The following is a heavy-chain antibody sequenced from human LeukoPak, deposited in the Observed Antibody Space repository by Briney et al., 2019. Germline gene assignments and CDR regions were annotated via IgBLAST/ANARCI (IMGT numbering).Heavy chain of an antibody. CDR3: AREVGVDTAMVTYYFDY. V-gene: IGHV4-59*01. J-gene: IGHJ4*02. CDR2: IYYSGCT. CDR1: GGSISSYY. D-gene: IGHD5-18*01. Sequence: PSETLSLTCTVSGGSISSYYWSWLRQPPGKGLEWIGYIYYSGCTNYNPSLKRRVTISVATSKNQFSLKLSSVTAADTAVYYCAREVGVDTAMVTYYFDYWGQGTLVTVSS.